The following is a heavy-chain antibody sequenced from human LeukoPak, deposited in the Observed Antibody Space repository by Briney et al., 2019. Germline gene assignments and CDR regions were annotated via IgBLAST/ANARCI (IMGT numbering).Heavy chain of an antibody. CDR3: ARGAEGIAATDSNFDY. D-gene: IGHD6-13*01. Sequence: GGSLRLSCAASGSTFSSYEMNWARQAPGKGLEWVSYISSSGSTIYYADSVKGRFTISRDNSKNTLYLQMNSLRAEDTAVYYCARGAEGIAATDSNFDYWGQGTVVTVSS. J-gene: IGHJ4*02. CDR1: GSTFSSYE. CDR2: ISSSGSTI. V-gene: IGHV3-48*03.